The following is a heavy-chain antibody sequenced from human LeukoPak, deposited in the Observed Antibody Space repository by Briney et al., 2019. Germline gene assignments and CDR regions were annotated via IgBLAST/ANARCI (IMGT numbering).Heavy chain of an antibody. J-gene: IGHJ6*03. D-gene: IGHD1-7*01. CDR1: GGSFSNYY. CDR3: ARRWNYGRNYYIDV. CDR2: INDSGRI. Sequence: SETLSLTCAVDGGSFSNYYWSWIRQPPGKGREWIGEINDSGRINYNPSLMDAVTLSVGRSKTQFSLRLTSLTATDAAVYYCARRWNYGRNYYIDVWGNGATVSVSS. V-gene: IGHV4-34*01.